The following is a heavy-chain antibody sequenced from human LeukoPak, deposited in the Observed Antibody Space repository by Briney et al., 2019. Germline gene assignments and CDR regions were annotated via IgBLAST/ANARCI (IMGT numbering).Heavy chain of an antibody. Sequence: ASVKVSCKASGYTFTSYYMHWVRQAPGQGLEWMGWINPNSGDTNYAQKFQGRVTMTRDTSVSTAYMELSRLRSDDTAVYYCARVRYRLAETYIDYWGQGTLVTVSS. CDR3: ARVRYRLAETYIDY. V-gene: IGHV1-2*02. CDR1: GYTFTSYY. J-gene: IGHJ4*02. D-gene: IGHD3-16*01. CDR2: INPNSGDT.